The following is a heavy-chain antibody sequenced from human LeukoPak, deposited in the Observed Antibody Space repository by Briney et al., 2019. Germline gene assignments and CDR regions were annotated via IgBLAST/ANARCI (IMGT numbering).Heavy chain of an antibody. J-gene: IGHJ4*02. CDR1: SGSISSYY. V-gene: IGHV4-4*07. Sequence: SETLSLTCTVSSGSISSYYWSWIRQPAGKGLEWIGRIYNSGNANYNPSLKSRVTMSVDTSKNRFSLKLTSVTAADTALYYCARDRSAAYYRDYFDYWGQGILVTVSS. CDR3: ARDRSAAYYRDYFDY. CDR2: IYNSGNA. D-gene: IGHD3-22*01.